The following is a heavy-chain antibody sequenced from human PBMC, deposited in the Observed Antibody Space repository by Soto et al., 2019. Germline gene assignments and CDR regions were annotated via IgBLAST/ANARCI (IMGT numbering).Heavy chain of an antibody. V-gene: IGHV4-39*01. Sequence: SETLSLTCTVSGGSISSSSYYWGGIRQPPGKGLEWIGSIYYSGSTYYNPSLKSRVTISVDTSKNQFSLKLSSVTAADTAVYYCARRVVAVAGTDENYGMDVWGQGTTVTVSS. CDR3: ARRVVAVAGTDENYGMDV. J-gene: IGHJ6*02. CDR2: IYYSGST. D-gene: IGHD6-19*01. CDR1: GGSISSSSYY.